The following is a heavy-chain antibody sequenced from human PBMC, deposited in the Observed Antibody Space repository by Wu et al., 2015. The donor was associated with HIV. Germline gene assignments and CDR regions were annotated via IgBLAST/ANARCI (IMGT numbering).Heavy chain of an antibody. V-gene: IGHV1-69*05. CDR2: IIPLFGTT. D-gene: IGHD6-19*01. CDR1: GKTYNA. CDR3: ASPRSPGYGSAWPTYFDY. Sequence: QVQLVQSGAEVKKPGSSVKISCKASGKTYNAINWVRQAPGQGLEWMGGIIPLFGTTDYAQIFQGRVTITTDESTSTTYMRLSSLRSEDTAVYYCASPRSPGYGSAWPTYFDYWGQGTLVTVSS. J-gene: IGHJ4*02.